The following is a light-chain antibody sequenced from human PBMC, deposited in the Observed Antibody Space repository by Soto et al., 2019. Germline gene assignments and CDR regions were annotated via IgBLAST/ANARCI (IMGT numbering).Light chain of an antibody. V-gene: IGLV2-14*01. CDR2: EVS. CDR3: SSYTCSSTHYG. CDR1: SSDVGGYNY. J-gene: IGLJ1*01. Sequence: QSALTQPASVSGSPGQSITISFPGTSSDVGGYNYVSRYQQHPGTAPKLMISEVSNRPSGVSNRFSGSKSGNTASLTNSGLQAEDAADYYCSSYTCSSTHYGFGTGTKLTVL.